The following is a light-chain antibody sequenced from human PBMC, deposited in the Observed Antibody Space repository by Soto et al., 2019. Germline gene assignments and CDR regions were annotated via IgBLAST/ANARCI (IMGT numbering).Light chain of an antibody. J-gene: IGKJ2*01. CDR3: QQYNNWPPYT. V-gene: IGKV3-15*01. CDR2: GAS. Sequence: EIVMTQSPATLSVSPGERATLSCRASQSVSSNLAWYQQKPGHAPRLLIYGASTRATGIPARFSGSGSGTAFTLTISSLQSEDFAVYYCQQYNNWPPYTFGQGTKLEIK. CDR1: QSVSSN.